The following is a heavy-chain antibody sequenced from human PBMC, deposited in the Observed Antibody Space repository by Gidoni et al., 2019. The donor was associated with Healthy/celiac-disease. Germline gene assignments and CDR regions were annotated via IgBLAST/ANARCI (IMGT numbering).Heavy chain of an antibody. V-gene: IGHV3-21*01. Sequence: EVRLVESGGGLVQPGGSLRLSCAPPCSTSRRYSMNWVRQAPGKGLEWVSSISSSSSYIYYADSVKGRFTISRDNAKNSLYLQMNSLRAEDTAVYYCASGPDIVVVPAAIGWFDPWGQGTLVTVSS. CDR1: CSTSRRYS. J-gene: IGHJ5*02. D-gene: IGHD2-2*02. CDR2: ISSSSSYI. CDR3: ASGPDIVVVPAAIGWFDP.